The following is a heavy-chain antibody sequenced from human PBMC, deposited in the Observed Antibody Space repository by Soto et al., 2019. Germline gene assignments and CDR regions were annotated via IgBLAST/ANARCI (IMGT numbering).Heavy chain of an antibody. J-gene: IGHJ6*02. D-gene: IGHD6-13*01. CDR3: ARDRIAAAGTDYYYYYGMDV. Sequence: ASVKVSCKASGYTFTGYYMHWVRQAPGQGLEWMGWINPNSGGTNYAQKFQGRVTMTRDTSISAAYMELSRLRSDDTAVYYCARDRIAAAGTDYYYYYGMDVWVQGTTVTVSS. CDR2: INPNSGGT. CDR1: GYTFTGYY. V-gene: IGHV1-2*02.